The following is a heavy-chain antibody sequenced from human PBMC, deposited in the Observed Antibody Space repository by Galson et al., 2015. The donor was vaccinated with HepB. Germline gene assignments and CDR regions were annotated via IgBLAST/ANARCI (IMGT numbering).Heavy chain of an antibody. V-gene: IGHV2-5*02. D-gene: IGHD6-6*01. CDR2: IYWDDDK. CDR3: AHRPSYWGSTSDKFDY. Sequence: PALVKPTQTLTLTCTFSGFSLSTSGVGVGWIRQPPGKALEWLALIYWDDDKRYSPSLKSRVTITKDTSKNQVVLTMTNMDPVDTATYYCAHRPSYWGSTSDKFDYWGQGTLVTVSS. J-gene: IGHJ4*02. CDR1: GFSLSTSGVG.